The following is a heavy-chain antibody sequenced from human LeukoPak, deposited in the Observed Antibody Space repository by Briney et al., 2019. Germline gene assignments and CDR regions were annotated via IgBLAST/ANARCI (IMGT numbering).Heavy chain of an antibody. Sequence: GGSLRLSCAASGFTFSSYWMSWVRQAPGKGLEWVANIKYDGSEKYYVDSVKGRFTISRDIAKNSLYLQMNSLRAEDTAVYYCAKWSYDIVVVPAAIGFDYWGQGTLVTVSS. CDR1: GFTFSSYW. J-gene: IGHJ4*02. CDR2: IKYDGSEK. CDR3: AKWSYDIVVVPAAIGFDY. V-gene: IGHV3-7*03. D-gene: IGHD2-2*02.